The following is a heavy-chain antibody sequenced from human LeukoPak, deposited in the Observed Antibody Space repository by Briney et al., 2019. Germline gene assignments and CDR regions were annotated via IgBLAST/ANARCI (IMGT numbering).Heavy chain of an antibody. D-gene: IGHD6-6*01. CDR2: FYYTGST. J-gene: IGHJ4*02. CDR1: GGSISSLY. V-gene: IGHV4-59*08. Sequence: SETLSLTCSVSGGSISSLYWSWIRQPPGKGLEWIGYFYYTGSTKYNPSLKSRVTMFVDMSKNQFSLRLSSVTAADTAVYYCARHRAYSSSSPFDYWGQGTLVTVSS. CDR3: ARHRAYSSSSPFDY.